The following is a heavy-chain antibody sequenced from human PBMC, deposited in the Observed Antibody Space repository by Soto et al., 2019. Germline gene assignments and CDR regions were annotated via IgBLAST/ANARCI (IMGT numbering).Heavy chain of an antibody. J-gene: IGHJ5*02. CDR3: ARGAFLSAPISTSFDP. V-gene: IGHV1-2*02. Sequence: ASVQVSCKASGYTFNDYKIHWLRQAPGQGLEWLGWINPKSDVTNYAHKFKDRVTMTRDTSSSTAYMDLSRLTFDDTAVYYCARGAFLSAPISTSFDPWGQGTLVTVSS. D-gene: IGHD3-9*01. CDR1: GYTFNDYK. CDR2: INPKSDVT.